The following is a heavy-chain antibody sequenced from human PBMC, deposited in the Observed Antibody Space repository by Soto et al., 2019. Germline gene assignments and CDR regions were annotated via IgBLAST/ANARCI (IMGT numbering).Heavy chain of an antibody. CDR2: ISGSGGST. J-gene: IGHJ6*03. CDR3: AKGIVATIMYYYYMDV. CDR1: GFTFSSYA. V-gene: IGHV3-23*01. Sequence: GGSLRLSCAASGFTFSSYAMSWVRQAPGKGLEWVSAISGSGGSTYYADSVKGRFTISRDNSKNTLYLQMNSLRAEDTAVYYCAKGIVATIMYYYYMDVWGKGTTVTVSS. D-gene: IGHD5-12*01.